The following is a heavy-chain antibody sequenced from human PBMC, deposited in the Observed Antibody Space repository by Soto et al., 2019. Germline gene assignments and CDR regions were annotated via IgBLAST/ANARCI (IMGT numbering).Heavy chain of an antibody. CDR1: GGTFSSYA. CDR2: FIPIFGAA. J-gene: IGHJ6*02. Sequence: QVQLVQSGAAVKKPGSSVKVSCKASGGTFSSYAISWVRQAPGQGLEWMGGFIPIFGAADYAQNFQGRVTIAADESTSTAYMELSSLRSEDTAVYYCASPRDNYYYTGMDVWGQGTTVTVSS. D-gene: IGHD3-10*01. V-gene: IGHV1-69*12. CDR3: ASPRDNYYYTGMDV.